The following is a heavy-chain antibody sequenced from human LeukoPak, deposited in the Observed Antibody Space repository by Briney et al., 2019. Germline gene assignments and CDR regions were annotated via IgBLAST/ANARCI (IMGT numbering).Heavy chain of an antibody. CDR2: INPNSGGT. D-gene: IGHD2/OR15-2a*01. CDR1: GYTFAAYY. Sequence: ASVKVSCKASGYTFAAYYIHWVRQAPGQGLEWMGWINPNSGGTYYAQKFQGRVTMTRDTSISTVFMDLSRLRSDDTAVYYCARYSMANTLDFWGQGILVTVSS. CDR3: ARYSMANTLDF. V-gene: IGHV1-2*02. J-gene: IGHJ4*02.